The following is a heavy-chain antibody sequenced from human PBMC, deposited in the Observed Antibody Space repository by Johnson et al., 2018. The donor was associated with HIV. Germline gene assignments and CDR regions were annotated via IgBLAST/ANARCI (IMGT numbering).Heavy chain of an antibody. Sequence: VQLVESGGGVVQPGGSLRLSCAASGFTFTSYGMHWVRQAQGKGLEWVAFIRYDGSNKYYADSVKGRFTISRDNAKNSLYLQMNSLRAEDTALYYCVRGGLGYQNIHDPFDIWGQGTMVTVSS. CDR3: VRGGLGYQNIHDPFDI. CDR1: GFTFTSYG. D-gene: IGHD3-16*02. V-gene: IGHV3-30*02. J-gene: IGHJ3*02. CDR2: IRYDGSNK.